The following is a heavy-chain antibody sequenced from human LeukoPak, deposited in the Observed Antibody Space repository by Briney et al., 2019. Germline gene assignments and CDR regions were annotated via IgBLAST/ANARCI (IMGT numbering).Heavy chain of an antibody. CDR1: GGSISSHY. J-gene: IGHJ5*02. CDR2: IHTSGIT. CDR3: ARHFEGGYSYGPYNWFDP. V-gene: IGHV4-4*07. Sequence: SETLSLTCTVSGGSISSHYWSWIRQPAGKGLEYIGRIHTSGITNYNPSLKSRVTISVDTSKNQFSLKLTSVTAADTAVYYCARHFEGGYSYGPYNWFDPWGQGTLVTVSS. D-gene: IGHD5-18*01.